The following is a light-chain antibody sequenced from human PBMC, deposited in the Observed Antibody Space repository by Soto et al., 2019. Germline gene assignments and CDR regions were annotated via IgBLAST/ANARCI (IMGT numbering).Light chain of an antibody. CDR3: QQYNFWPPLT. J-gene: IGKJ4*01. V-gene: IGKV3-15*01. CDR1: QSVNSN. Sequence: EIVMTQSPATLSVSPGERATLSCRASQSVNSNLAWYRQKPGQAPRLLISDASTRATGVPARFSGSGSGTEFTLTISSLQSEDSGIYCQQYNFWPPLTFGGGTKVEIK. CDR2: DAS.